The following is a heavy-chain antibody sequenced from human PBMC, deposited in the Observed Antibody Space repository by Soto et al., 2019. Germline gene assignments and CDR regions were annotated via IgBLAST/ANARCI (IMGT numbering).Heavy chain of an antibody. D-gene: IGHD2-8*01. J-gene: IGHJ4*02. Sequence: QVQLVQSGSEEKKPGASVRVSCKASGYTFTSFAIHWVRQAPGHRLECMGWINAGNGDTKYSQKFQGRVTITRDTSASTAYMELSSLRSEATAVYYCARGGVYSLFDYWGQGTLVTVSS. CDR3: ARGGVYSLFDY. V-gene: IGHV1-3*05. CDR1: GYTFTSFA. CDR2: INAGNGDT.